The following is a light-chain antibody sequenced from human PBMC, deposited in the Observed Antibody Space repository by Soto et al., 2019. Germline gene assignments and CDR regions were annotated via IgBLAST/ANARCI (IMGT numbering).Light chain of an antibody. J-gene: IGKJ4*01. CDR1: QSISSY. CDR2: AAS. CDR3: QQSYSTPPLT. Sequence: IQMTQSPSSLSASVGDRVTITCRASQSISSYLNWYQQKPGKAPKLLIYAASSLQSGVPSRFSGSGSGTEFTLTISSLQPEDFATYYCQQSYSTPPLTFGGGTKVETK. V-gene: IGKV1-39*01.